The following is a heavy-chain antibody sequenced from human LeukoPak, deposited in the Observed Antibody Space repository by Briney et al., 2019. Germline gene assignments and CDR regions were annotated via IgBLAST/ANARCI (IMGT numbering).Heavy chain of an antibody. D-gene: IGHD3-22*01. CDR2: INHSGST. CDR3: ARYYDSSGNFDY. Sequence: PETLSLTCAVYGGSFSGYYWSWIRQPPGKGLEWIGEINHSGSTNYNPSLKSRVTISVDTSKNQFSLKLSSVTAADTAVYYCARYYDSSGNFDYWGQGTLVTVSS. J-gene: IGHJ4*02. V-gene: IGHV4-34*01. CDR1: GGSFSGYY.